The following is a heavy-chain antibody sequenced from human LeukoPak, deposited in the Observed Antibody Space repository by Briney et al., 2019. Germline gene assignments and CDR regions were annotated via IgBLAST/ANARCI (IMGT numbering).Heavy chain of an antibody. Sequence: PGRSLRLSCAASGFTFDDYAMHWVRQAPGKGLEWVSGISWNSGSIGYADSVKGRFTISRDNAKNSLYLQMNSLRAEDTASYYCAKFAAAGVFDYWGQGTLVTVSS. V-gene: IGHV3-9*01. CDR1: GFTFDDYA. J-gene: IGHJ4*02. D-gene: IGHD6-13*01. CDR2: ISWNSGSI. CDR3: AKFAAAGVFDY.